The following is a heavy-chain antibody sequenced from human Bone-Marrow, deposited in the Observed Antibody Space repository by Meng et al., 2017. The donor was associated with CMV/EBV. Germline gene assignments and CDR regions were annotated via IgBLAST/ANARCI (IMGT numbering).Heavy chain of an antibody. CDR2: INPKTGGT. D-gene: IGHD3-3*01. CDR3: ARVDVTIFGVVIGDGMDV. J-gene: IGHJ6*02. CDR1: GYAFTDYF. V-gene: IGHV1-2*02. Sequence: ASVKVSCKASGYAFTDYFIHWVRQAPGQGLEWMGWINPKTGGTNYAQSFQGRVTMTRDTSIGTAYMELRRLKSDDTAVYYCARVDVTIFGVVIGDGMDVWGQGNTVTVSS.